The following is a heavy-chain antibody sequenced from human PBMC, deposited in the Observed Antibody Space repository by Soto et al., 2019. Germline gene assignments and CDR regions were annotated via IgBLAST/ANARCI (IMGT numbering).Heavy chain of an antibody. Sequence: EVQLLESVGGLVQPGGSLRLSCAASGFTFSSSAMSWVRQAPGKGLEWVSTISPSGDRTYQGDSAKGRFTISRDNSMNTLFLRINSLRADDTALYFCAKDRGGRGNEIDQWGQGTLVTVSS. J-gene: IGHJ4*02. D-gene: IGHD3-10*01. CDR2: ISPSGDRT. CDR1: GFTFSSSA. V-gene: IGHV3-23*01. CDR3: AKDRGGRGNEIDQ.